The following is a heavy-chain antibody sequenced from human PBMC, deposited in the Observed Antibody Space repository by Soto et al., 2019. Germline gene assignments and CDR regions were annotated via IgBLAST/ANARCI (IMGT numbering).Heavy chain of an antibody. J-gene: IGHJ5*02. CDR1: GGSISSGGYY. CDR2: IYYSGST. V-gene: IGHV4-31*03. D-gene: IGHD1-1*01. Sequence: SETLSLTCTVSGGSISSGGYYWSWIRQHPGKGLEWIGYIYYSGSTYYNPSLKSRVTISVDTSKNQFSLKLSSVTAADTAVYYCARFGRDGYNYPGVDPWGQGTLVTVSS. CDR3: ARFGRDGYNYPGVDP.